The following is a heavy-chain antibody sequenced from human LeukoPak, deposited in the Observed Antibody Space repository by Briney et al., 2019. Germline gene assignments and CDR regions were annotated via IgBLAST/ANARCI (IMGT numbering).Heavy chain of an antibody. J-gene: IGHJ6*02. CDR2: IYHSGST. CDR3: ARDVEMATVGSYFYAMDV. V-gene: IGHV4-59*01. Sequence: PSESLSLTCTVSGGSISSYYWSWIRQPPGKGLEWSGYIYHSGSTNYNPSLKSRVTISVDTSKNQFSLKLSAVTAADTAVYYCARDVEMATVGSYFYAMDVWGQGTTVTVSS. CDR1: GGSISSYY. D-gene: IGHD5-24*01.